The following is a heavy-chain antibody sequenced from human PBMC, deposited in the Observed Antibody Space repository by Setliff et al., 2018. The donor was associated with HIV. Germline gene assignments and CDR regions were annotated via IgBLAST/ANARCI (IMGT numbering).Heavy chain of an antibody. Sequence: SETLSLTCTVSEGYITGYYWTWVRQPAGQGLEWVGHIYSIGSTKYNPSLQSRVTMSRDTSKNQFSLHLRSVTAADTAVYYCAEGAVTFGGVLNYWGQGAQVTVSS. J-gene: IGHJ4*02. CDR2: IYSIGST. CDR3: AEGAVTFGGVLNY. V-gene: IGHV4-4*07. CDR1: EGYITGYY. D-gene: IGHD3-16*01.